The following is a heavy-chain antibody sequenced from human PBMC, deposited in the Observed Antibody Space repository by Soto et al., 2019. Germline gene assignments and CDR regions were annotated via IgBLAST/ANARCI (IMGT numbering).Heavy chain of an antibody. V-gene: IGHV3-15*01. J-gene: IGHJ6*02. CDR1: GFTFSNAW. CDR3: SAAEGGISRYYNDYYGMDV. Sequence: GGSLRLSCAASGFTFSNAWMSWVRQAPGKGLEWVGRIKSKTDGGTTDYAAPVKRRFTISRDDTKNTLYLQMNSLKTEDTAVYYCSAAEGGISRYYNDYYGMDVWGQGTTVTVSS. D-gene: IGHD3-3*02. CDR2: IKSKTDGGTT.